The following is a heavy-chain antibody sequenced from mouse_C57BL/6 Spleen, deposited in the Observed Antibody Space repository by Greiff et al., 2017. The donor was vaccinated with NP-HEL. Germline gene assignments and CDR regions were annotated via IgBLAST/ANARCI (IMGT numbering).Heavy chain of an antibody. CDR2: ISNGGGST. CDR3: ARQDRGLLPMDY. CDR1: GFTFSDYY. V-gene: IGHV5-12*01. J-gene: IGHJ4*01. D-gene: IGHD1-1*01. Sequence: DVMLVESGGGLVQPGGSLKLSCAASGFTFSDYYMYWVRQTPEKRLEWVAYISNGGGSTYYPDTVKGRFTISRDNAKNTLYLQMSRLKSEDTAMYYCARQDRGLLPMDYWGQGTSVTVSS.